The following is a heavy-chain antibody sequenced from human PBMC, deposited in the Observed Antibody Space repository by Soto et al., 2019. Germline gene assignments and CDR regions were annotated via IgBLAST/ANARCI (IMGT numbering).Heavy chain of an antibody. J-gene: IGHJ3*02. D-gene: IGHD5-12*01. Sequence: QITLKESGPTLVKPTQTLTLTCTFSGFSLSTSGVGVGWIRQPPGKALEWLALIYWDDDKRYSPSLKSRLTTTNHTAIKQVVLKTTNTDPFDTATYYCASSLRERTANGFDIWGQGTMVTVSS. CDR1: GFSLSTSGVG. V-gene: IGHV2-5*02. CDR3: ASSLRERTANGFDI. CDR2: IYWDDDK.